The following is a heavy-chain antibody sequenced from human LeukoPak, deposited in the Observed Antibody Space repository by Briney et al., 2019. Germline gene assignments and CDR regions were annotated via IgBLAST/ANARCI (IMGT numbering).Heavy chain of an antibody. CDR1: GFTFSSYW. CDR3: ARVGYGSSWYRGYYYGMDV. J-gene: IGHJ6*02. CDR2: IKQDGSEK. D-gene: IGHD6-13*01. Sequence: PGGSLRLSCAASGFTFSSYWMSWVRQAPGKGLEWVANIKQDGSEKYYVDSVKGRFTISRDNAKNSLYLQMNSLRAEDTAVYYCARVGYGSSWYRGYYYGMDVWGQGTTVTVS. V-gene: IGHV3-7*05.